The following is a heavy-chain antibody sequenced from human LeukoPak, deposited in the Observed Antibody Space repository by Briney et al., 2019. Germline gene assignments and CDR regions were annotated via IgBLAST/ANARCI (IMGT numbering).Heavy chain of an antibody. Sequence: GGSLRLSCTASGFTFGDYYMSWIRQAPGKGLEWVSYISGSSGNINYADSEKGRFTISRDNAKNSLYLQMNSLRDEDTAVYYCASPVRGWGQGALGTVSS. J-gene: IGHJ4*02. V-gene: IGHV3-11*03. CDR1: GFTFGDYY. CDR3: ASPVRG. CDR2: ISGSSGNI. D-gene: IGHD3-10*01.